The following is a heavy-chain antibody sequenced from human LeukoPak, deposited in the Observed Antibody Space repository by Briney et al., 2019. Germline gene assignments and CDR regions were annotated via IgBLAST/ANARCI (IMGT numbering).Heavy chain of an antibody. J-gene: IGHJ6*03. CDR3: ARHDGPPPNYYYYMAV. CDR1: GYSFTSYW. Sequence: GESLKISCKGSGYSFTSYWIGWVRQMPGKGLEWMGIIYPGDSDTRYSPSFQGQVTISADKSISTAYLQWSSLKASDTAMYYCARHDGPPPNYYYYMAVWGKGTTVTVSS. CDR2: IYPGDSDT. D-gene: IGHD2-8*01. V-gene: IGHV5-51*01.